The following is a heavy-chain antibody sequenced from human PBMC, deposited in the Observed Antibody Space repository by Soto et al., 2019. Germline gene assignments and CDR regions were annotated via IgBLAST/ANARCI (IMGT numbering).Heavy chain of an antibody. CDR1: GGSISGYY. V-gene: IGHV4-59*08. Sequence: PSETLSLTSTVSGGSISGYYWSWILQSPEKGLEYIGYISYSGSTNYNPSLKSRVTTSLDTSKNQFSLKLSSVTAADTAIYYCASLNFDILTGYYAFDLWGQGTMVTVSS. J-gene: IGHJ3*01. D-gene: IGHD3-9*01. CDR2: ISYSGST. CDR3: ASLNFDILTGYYAFDL.